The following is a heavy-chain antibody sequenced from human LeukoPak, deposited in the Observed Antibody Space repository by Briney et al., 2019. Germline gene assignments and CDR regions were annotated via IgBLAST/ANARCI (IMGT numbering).Heavy chain of an antibody. D-gene: IGHD3-22*01. J-gene: IGHJ4*02. V-gene: IGHV1-46*01. CDR3: ARTYYDSSGYHYFDY. CDR1: GYTFTSYY. CDR2: INPSGGST. Sequence: ASVMVSCKASGYTFTSYYMHWVRQAPGQGLEWMGIINPSGGSTSYAQKFQGRVTMTRDTSTSTVYMELSSLRSEDTAVYYCARTYYDSSGYHYFDYWGQGTLVTVSS.